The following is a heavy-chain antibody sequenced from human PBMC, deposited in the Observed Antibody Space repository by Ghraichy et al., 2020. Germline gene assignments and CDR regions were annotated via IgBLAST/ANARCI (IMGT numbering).Heavy chain of an antibody. V-gene: IGHV3-7*01. D-gene: IGHD3-22*01. J-gene: IGHJ2*01. CDR1: GFTFSSYW. Sequence: GGSLRLSCAASGFTFSSYWMSWVRQAPGKGLEWVANIKQDGSEKYYVDSVKGRFTISRDNAKNSLYLQMNSLRAEDTAVYYCARTPDYYDSSEYFDLWGRGTLVTVSS. CDR2: IKQDGSEK. CDR3: ARTPDYYDSSEYFDL.